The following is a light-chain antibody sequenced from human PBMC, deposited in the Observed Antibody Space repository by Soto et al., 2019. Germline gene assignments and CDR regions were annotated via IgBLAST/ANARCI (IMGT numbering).Light chain of an antibody. Sequence: EIVLTQSPGPLSLSPGERATLSCRASQGLTSNFLAWYQQKPGQAPSLLIYGASNRATGVPDRFSGGGSGTDFTLTISRLEPEDFAVYFCQQYVTAPRTFGQGTKVDIK. CDR1: QGLTSNF. CDR3: QQYVTAPRT. J-gene: IGKJ1*01. CDR2: GAS. V-gene: IGKV3-20*01.